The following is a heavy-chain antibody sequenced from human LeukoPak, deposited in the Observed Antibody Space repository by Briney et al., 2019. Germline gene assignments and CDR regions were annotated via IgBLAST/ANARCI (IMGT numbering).Heavy chain of an antibody. CDR3: AKGYYYSSGSYSTFDY. V-gene: IGHV3-23*01. Sequence: GGSLRLSCAASGFTFSSHALSWLRQAPGKGLEWVSTISGSGGSTYYADSVKGRFTISRDNSKNTLYVQMSSLRADDTAVYYCAKGYYYSSGSYSTFDYWGQGTLVTVSS. CDR1: GFTFSSHA. CDR2: ISGSGGST. D-gene: IGHD3-10*01. J-gene: IGHJ4*02.